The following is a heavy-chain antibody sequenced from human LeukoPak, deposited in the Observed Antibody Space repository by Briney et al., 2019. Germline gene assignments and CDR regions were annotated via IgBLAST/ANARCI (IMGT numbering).Heavy chain of an antibody. Sequence: GGSLRLSCAASGFAVSSNYISWVRQAPGKGPEWVSAIYSGGDTYYAGSVKGRFTISRDNSKNTLYLQMNSLRVEDTAVYYCARGEGGILATPEDYWGQGTLVTVSS. CDR2: IYSGGDT. J-gene: IGHJ4*02. CDR3: ARGEGGILATPEDY. D-gene: IGHD1-14*01. CDR1: GFAVSSNY. V-gene: IGHV3-53*01.